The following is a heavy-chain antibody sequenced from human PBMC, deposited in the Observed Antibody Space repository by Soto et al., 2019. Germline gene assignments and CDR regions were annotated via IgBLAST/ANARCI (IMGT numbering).Heavy chain of an antibody. CDR1: GGSFSGYY. Sequence: KASETLSLTCAVYGGSFSGYYWSWIRQPPGKGLEWIGEINHSGSTNYNPSLKSRVTISVDTSKNQFSLKLSSVTAADTAVYYCARGLTGTTWATYYYYGMDVWGQGTTVTVSS. CDR3: ARGLTGTTWATYYYYGMDV. J-gene: IGHJ6*02. V-gene: IGHV4-34*01. CDR2: INHSGST. D-gene: IGHD1-7*01.